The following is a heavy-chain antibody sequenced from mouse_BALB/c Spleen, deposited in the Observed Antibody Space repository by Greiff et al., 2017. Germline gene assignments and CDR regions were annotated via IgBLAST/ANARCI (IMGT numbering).Heavy chain of an antibody. Sequence: EVQLHQSGAELVRPGASVKISCKAFGYTFPNPHINWVKQRPGQGLDWIGYINPYNDYTSYNQKFKGKATLTVDKSSSTAYMELSSLTSEDSAVYYCALHYYGSSFAYWGQGTLVTVSA. CDR2: INPYNDYT. D-gene: IGHD1-1*01. CDR3: ALHYYGSSFAY. V-gene: IGHV1S45*01. J-gene: IGHJ3*01. CDR1: GYTFPNPH.